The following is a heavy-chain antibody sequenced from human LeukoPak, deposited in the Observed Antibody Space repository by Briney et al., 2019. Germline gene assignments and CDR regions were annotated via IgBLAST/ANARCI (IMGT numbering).Heavy chain of an antibody. CDR1: GFSFSNYW. D-gene: IGHD6-13*01. CDR3: ARGRTKQQLVSFRRRFREAALDY. V-gene: IGHV3-74*01. CDR2: TNEHGTII. Sequence: GGSLRLSCAASGFSFSNYWFHWVRQAPGEGLVWVSRTNEHGTIINYADSVKGRFTISRDNSKNTLYLQMNSLRAEGTAVYYCARGRTKQQLVSFRRRFREAALDYWGQGTLVTVSS. J-gene: IGHJ4*02.